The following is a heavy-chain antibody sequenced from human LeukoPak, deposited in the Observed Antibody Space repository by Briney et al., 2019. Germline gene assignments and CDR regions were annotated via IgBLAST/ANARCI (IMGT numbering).Heavy chain of an antibody. J-gene: IGHJ5*02. CDR3: ARDSGTTGEVKFDP. V-gene: IGHV4-34*12. Sequence: SETLSLTCAVYGGSFSGYYWGWVRQPPGKGLEWIGNIFYSGSTYYSPSLKSRVTMSVDTSKNQFSLKLSSVTAADTAVYYCARDSGTTGEVKFDPWGQGTLVTVSS. CDR2: IFYSGST. D-gene: IGHD3-10*01. CDR1: GGSFSGYY.